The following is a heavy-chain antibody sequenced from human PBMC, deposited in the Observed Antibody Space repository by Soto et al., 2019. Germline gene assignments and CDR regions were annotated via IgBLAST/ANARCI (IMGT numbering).Heavy chain of an antibody. CDR2: INHSGST. Sequence: PSETLSLTCAVYGGSFSGYYWSWIRQPPGKGLEWIGEINHSGSTNYNPSLKSRVTISVDTSKNQFSLKLSSVTAADTAVYYCARGLYSRYCSGGSCYPGNWFDPWGQGTLVTVSS. CDR3: ARGLYSRYCSGGSCYPGNWFDP. J-gene: IGHJ5*02. V-gene: IGHV4-34*01. D-gene: IGHD2-15*01. CDR1: GGSFSGYY.